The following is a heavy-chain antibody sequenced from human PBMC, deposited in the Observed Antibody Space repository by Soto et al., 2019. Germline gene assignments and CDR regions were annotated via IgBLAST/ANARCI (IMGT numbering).Heavy chain of an antibody. J-gene: IGHJ4*02. Sequence: SVKVSCKASGGTFSTYTITWVRQAPGQGLEWMGRIIPILNSVNYAQKFQGGVRITADMATSTAYMLLSSLRSADTAVYHCAVHQLQQLIVVVTHTSLDYSGQGTLGSVSS. CDR1: GGTFSTYT. CDR2: IIPILNSV. CDR3: AVHQLQQLIVVVTHTSLDY. D-gene: IGHD3-22*01. V-gene: IGHV1-69*08.